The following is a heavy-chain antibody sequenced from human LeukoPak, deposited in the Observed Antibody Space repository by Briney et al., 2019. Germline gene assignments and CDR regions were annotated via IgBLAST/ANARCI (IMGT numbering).Heavy chain of an antibody. D-gene: IGHD6-19*01. CDR1: GFTVSSNY. CDR3: ARLAIAVAGFDY. V-gene: IGHV3-53*01. CDR2: IYSGGST. Sequence: GGSLRLSCAASGFTVSSNYMGWVRQAPGKGLERVSVIYSGGSTYYADSVKGRFTISRDNSKNTLYLQMNSLRAEDTAVYYCARLAIAVAGFDYWGQGTLVTVSS. J-gene: IGHJ4*02.